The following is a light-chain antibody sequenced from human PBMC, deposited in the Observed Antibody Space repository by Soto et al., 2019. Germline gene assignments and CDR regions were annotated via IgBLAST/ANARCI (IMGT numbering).Light chain of an antibody. CDR1: QSILYSSNNKHY. V-gene: IGKV4-1*01. CDR2: WAS. J-gene: IGKJ1*01. CDR3: QQYYRSPTWT. Sequence: DIVMTQSPDSLAVSLGERATINCKSSQSILYSSNNKHYSSWYQQKPGQPPKLLIYWASTRESGVPDRFSGSGSETDFTLTISSLQAEDVAMYYCQQYYRSPTWTFGQGTKVEIK.